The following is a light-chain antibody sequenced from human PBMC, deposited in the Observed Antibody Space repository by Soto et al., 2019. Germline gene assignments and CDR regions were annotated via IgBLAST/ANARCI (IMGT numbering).Light chain of an antibody. V-gene: IGKV1-12*01. CDR3: QQANSFPLT. Sequence: DIQMTQSPSSVSEFVGAGATIPCRAGQVISTWLAWYQQKPGKAPKLLIYAASSLQSGVPSRFSGSGSGTDFTLTISSLQPEDFATYYCQQANSFPLTFGGGTKVDIK. CDR2: AAS. J-gene: IGKJ4*01. CDR1: QVISTW.